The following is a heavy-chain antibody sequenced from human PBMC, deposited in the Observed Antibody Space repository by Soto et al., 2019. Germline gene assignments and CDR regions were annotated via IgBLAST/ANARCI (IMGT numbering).Heavy chain of an antibody. D-gene: IGHD2-15*01. V-gene: IGHV1-18*01. CDR2: ISAYNGNT. CDR1: GYTFTSYG. CDR3: ARGQLGYCSVGSCYPWDAFDI. J-gene: IGHJ3*02. Sequence: ASVKVSCKAAGYTFTSYGISWVRQAPGQGLEWMGWISAYNGNTNYAQKLQGRVTMTTDTSTSTAYMELRSLRSDDTAVYYCARGQLGYCSVGSCYPWDAFDIWGQGTMVTVSS.